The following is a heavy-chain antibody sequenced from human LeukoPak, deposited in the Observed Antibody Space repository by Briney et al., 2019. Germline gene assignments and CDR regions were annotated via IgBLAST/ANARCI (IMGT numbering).Heavy chain of an antibody. J-gene: IGHJ4*02. CDR2: ISYDGSSK. D-gene: IGHD4-23*01. CDR3: AKNYGGNSFYSDS. CDR1: GFTFGNYG. V-gene: IGHV3-30*18. Sequence: GRSLRLSCAASGFTFGNYGMHWVRQAPGKGLEWVAIISYDGSSKYYGDSVRGRFTISRGNSKNTLFLEMNGLRREDSALYYCAKNYGGNSFYSDSWGQGTLVTVSS.